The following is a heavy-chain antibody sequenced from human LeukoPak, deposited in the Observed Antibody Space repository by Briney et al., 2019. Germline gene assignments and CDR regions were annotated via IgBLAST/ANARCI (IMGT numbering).Heavy chain of an antibody. V-gene: IGHV4-59*11. J-gene: IGHJ5*02. CDR1: GDSITGHY. Sequence: SETLSLTCTVSGDSITGHYWSWLRQPPGKGLEWIAYVSYSGSNDYNPSLTSRATISVDTSKNQFSLKLISVTAADSAMYYCTRDRRDGYNYVDPWGPGTLVTVPS. CDR3: TRDRRDGYNYVDP. D-gene: IGHD5-24*01. CDR2: VSYSGSN.